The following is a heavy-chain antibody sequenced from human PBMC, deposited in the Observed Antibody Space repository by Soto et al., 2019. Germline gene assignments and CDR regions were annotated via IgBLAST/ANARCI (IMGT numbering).Heavy chain of an antibody. CDR3: ARGLGRITIFGVGKGSFDY. CDR2: INHSGST. CDR1: GGSFSGYY. J-gene: IGHJ4*02. V-gene: IGHV4-34*01. Sequence: PSETLSLTCAVYGGSFSGYYWSWIRQPPGKGLEWIGEINHSGSTNYNPSLKSRVTISVDTSKNQFSLKLSSVTAADTAVYYCARGLGRITIFGVGKGSFDYWGQGTLVTVSS. D-gene: IGHD3-3*01.